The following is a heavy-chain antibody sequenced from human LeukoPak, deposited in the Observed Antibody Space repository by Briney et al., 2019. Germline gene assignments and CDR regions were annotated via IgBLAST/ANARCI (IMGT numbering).Heavy chain of an antibody. V-gene: IGHV1-69*05. Sequence: SVKVSCKASGGTFSSYAISWVRQAPGQGLEWMGGIIPIFGTANYAQKFQGRVTITTDESTSTAYMELSSLRSEDTAVYYCARSRGYSGHNQSRPYNWFDPWGQGTLVTVSS. CDR3: ARSRGYSGHNQSRPYNWFDP. CDR2: IIPIFGTA. CDR1: GGTFSSYA. D-gene: IGHD5-12*01. J-gene: IGHJ5*02.